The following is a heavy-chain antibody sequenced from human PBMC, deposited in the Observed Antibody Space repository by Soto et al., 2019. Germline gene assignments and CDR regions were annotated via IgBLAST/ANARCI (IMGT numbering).Heavy chain of an antibody. CDR3: ARDDCGGDCSDAFDI. CDR1: GGTFSNHA. Sequence: QVQLVQSGAEVKKPGSSVKVSCKASGGTFSNHAISWVRQAPGQGLEWMGGIVPMFGTSNYAQKFQGRVTTTADKSTNTAYMELSSLRSEDTAVYYCARDDCGGDCSDAFDIWGQGTMVTVSS. J-gene: IGHJ3*02. V-gene: IGHV1-69*06. CDR2: IVPMFGTS. D-gene: IGHD2-21*02.